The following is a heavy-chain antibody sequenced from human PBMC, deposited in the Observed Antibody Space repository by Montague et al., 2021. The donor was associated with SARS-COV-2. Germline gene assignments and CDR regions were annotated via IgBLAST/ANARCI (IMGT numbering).Heavy chain of an antibody. CDR3: VRTLWLGDSDYFFES. V-gene: IGHV3-74*01. CDR2: IKPDGIST. CDR1: GFTFRSYW. J-gene: IGHJ4*02. D-gene: IGHD3-10*01. Sequence: SLRLSCAASGFTFRSYWMHWVRQVPGRGPVWVSRIKPDGISTNYAASVXGRFTISRDNAKNTLSLQMNNLRAEDMAVYYCVRTLWLGDSDYFFESWGQGTLVTVSS.